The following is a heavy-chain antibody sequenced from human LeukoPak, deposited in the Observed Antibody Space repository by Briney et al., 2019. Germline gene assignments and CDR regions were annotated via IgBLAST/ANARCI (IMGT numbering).Heavy chain of an antibody. V-gene: IGHV3-9*03. CDR1: GFRFDDYA. CDR2: ISWNSGSI. CDR3: AKASGSGSFSNWFDP. D-gene: IGHD3-10*01. Sequence: GRSLRLSCAASGFRFDDYAMHWVRQAPGKGLEWVSGISWNSGSIGHADSVKGRFTISRDNAKNSLYLQMNSLRAEDMALYYCAKASGSGSFSNWFDPWGQGTLVTVSS. J-gene: IGHJ5*02.